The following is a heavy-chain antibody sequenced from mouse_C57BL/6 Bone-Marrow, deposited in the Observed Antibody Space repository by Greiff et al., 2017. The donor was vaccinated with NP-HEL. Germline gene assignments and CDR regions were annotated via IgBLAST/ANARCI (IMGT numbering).Heavy chain of an antibody. CDR3: AREGALYYYAMDY. V-gene: IGHV1-55*01. CDR2: IYPGSGST. J-gene: IGHJ4*01. CDR1: GYTFTSYW. D-gene: IGHD1-1*01. Sequence: QVQLKESGAELVKPGASVKMSCKASGYTFTSYWITWVKQRPGQGLVWIGDIYPGSGSTNYNEKFKSKATLTVDTSSSTAYMQLSSLTSEDSAVYYCAREGALYYYAMDYWGQGTSVTVSS.